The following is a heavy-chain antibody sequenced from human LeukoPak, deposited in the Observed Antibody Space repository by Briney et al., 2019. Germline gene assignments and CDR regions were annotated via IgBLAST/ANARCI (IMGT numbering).Heavy chain of an antibody. CDR1: GYSISRGYY. CDR3: ARAGWIITGGIHY. CDR2: IYHTGST. J-gene: IGHJ4*02. V-gene: IGHV4-38-2*01. Sequence: PSESLSLTCGVSGYSISRGYYWAWIRQPPGKGLEWIGTIYHTGSTYYNPSLESRVTISVDTSKNEFSLNLNSVTAADTAVYYCARAGWIITGGIHYWGLGAMVSVCS. D-gene: IGHD2-2*03.